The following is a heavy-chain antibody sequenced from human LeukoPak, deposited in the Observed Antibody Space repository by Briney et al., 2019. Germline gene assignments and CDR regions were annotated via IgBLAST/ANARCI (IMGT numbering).Heavy chain of an antibody. CDR2: INSGGST. CDR1: GGSFSGYY. CDR3: ARGILGYCSGGSCYCFPH. D-gene: IGHD2-15*01. V-gene: IGHV4-34*01. Sequence: PSGTLSLTCAVYGGSFSGYYWSWIRQPPGKGLEWIGEINSGGSTNYNPSLKSRVTISVDTSKNQFSLKLSTVTAADTAVYYCARGILGYCSGGSCYCFPHWGQGTLVTVSS. J-gene: IGHJ1*01.